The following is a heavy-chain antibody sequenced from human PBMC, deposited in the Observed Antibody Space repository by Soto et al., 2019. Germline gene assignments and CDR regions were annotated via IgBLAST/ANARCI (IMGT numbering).Heavy chain of an antibody. Sequence: QVHLVQSGAEVKKPGASVKVSCKASGYSFTDYYMHWVRQAPGQGLEWMRWINTKTGGTNYAQRVQGRVTMTGDTSINTAYMELSRLRSDDTAVYYCARVGPTGWFDPWGQGTVVTVSS. CDR1: GYSFTDYY. CDR3: ARVGPTGWFDP. J-gene: IGHJ5*02. V-gene: IGHV1-2*02. CDR2: INTKTGGT.